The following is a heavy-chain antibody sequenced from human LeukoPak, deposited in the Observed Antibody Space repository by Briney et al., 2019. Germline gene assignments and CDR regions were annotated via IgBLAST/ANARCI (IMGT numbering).Heavy chain of an antibody. Sequence: GGSLRLSCAASGFTLSSYAMTWVRQAPGKGLEWVANIKQDGSEKSYVESVRGRFTISRDNAKNSLYLQLNSLRAEDTALYYCARDNPPDYWGQGTLVTVSS. CDR1: GFTLSSYA. V-gene: IGHV3-7*03. CDR2: IKQDGSEK. J-gene: IGHJ4*02. CDR3: ARDNPPDY.